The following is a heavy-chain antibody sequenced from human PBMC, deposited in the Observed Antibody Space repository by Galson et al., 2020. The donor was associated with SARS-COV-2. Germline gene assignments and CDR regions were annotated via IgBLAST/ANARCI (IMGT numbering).Heavy chain of an antibody. CDR2: INPNSGGT. V-gene: IGHV1-2*02. CDR3: ARGADYVWGRYRYYYYYYYMDV. J-gene: IGHJ6*03. Sequence: ASVKVSCKASGYTFTGYYMHWVRQAPGQGLEWMGWINPNSGGTNYAQKFQGRVTMTRDTSISTAYMELSRLRSDDTAVYYCARGADYVWGRYRYYYYYYYMDVWGKGTAVTVSS. D-gene: IGHD3-16*02. CDR1: GYTFTGYY.